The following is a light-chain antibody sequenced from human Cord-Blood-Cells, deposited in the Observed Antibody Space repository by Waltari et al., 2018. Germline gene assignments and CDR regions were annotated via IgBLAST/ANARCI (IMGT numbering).Light chain of an antibody. CDR1: SGHSSYA. V-gene: IGLV4-69*01. CDR2: LNSDGSH. CDR3: QTWGTGIWV. J-gene: IGLJ3*02. Sequence: QLVLTQSPSASASLGASVKPTCTLSSGHSSYAIAWHHQQPEKGPRYLMKLNSDGSHSKGDGIPDRFSGSSSGAERYLTISSLQSEDEADYYCQTWGTGIWVFGGGTKLTVL.